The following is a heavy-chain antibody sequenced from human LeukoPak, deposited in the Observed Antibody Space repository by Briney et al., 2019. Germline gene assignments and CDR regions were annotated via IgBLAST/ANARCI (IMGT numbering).Heavy chain of an antibody. CDR3: AKDHSYDILTGYYSPYFDY. CDR1: GFTVSSNY. D-gene: IGHD3-9*01. Sequence: GGSLRLSCAASGFTVSSNYMSWVRQAPGKGLEWVSVIYSGGSTYYADSVKGRFTISRDNSKNTLYLQMNSLRAEDTAVYYCAKDHSYDILTGYYSPYFDYWGQGTLVTVSS. CDR2: IYSGGST. J-gene: IGHJ4*02. V-gene: IGHV3-66*01.